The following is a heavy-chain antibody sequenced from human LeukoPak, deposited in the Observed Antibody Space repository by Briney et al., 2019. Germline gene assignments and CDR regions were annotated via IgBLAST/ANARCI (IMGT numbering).Heavy chain of an antibody. CDR1: GGSISSYY. CDR3: ASTPEIYCSGGSCYSGWGWFDP. CDR2: IYYSGST. D-gene: IGHD2-15*01. J-gene: IGHJ5*02. V-gene: IGHV4-59*01. Sequence: SGTLSLTCAVSGGSISSYYWSWIRQPPGKGLEWIGYIYYSGSTNYNPSLKSRVTISVDTSKNQFSLQLSAVTAADTAVYYCASTPEIYCSGGSCYSGWGWFDPWGQGTLVTVSS.